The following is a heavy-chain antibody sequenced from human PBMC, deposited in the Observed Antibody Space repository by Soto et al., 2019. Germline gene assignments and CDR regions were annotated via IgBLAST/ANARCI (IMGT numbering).Heavy chain of an antibody. CDR3: ARDCTGIVGATSEAFDI. V-gene: IGHV1-69*01. D-gene: IGHD1-26*01. CDR1: GGTFSSYA. J-gene: IGHJ3*02. Sequence: QVQLVQSGAEVKKPGSSVKVSCKASGGTFSSYAISWVRQAPGQGLEWMGGIIPIFGTANYAQKFQGRVTITADESTSTAYMELSRLRSEDTAVYYCARDCTGIVGATSEAFDIWGQGTMVTVSS. CDR2: IIPIFGTA.